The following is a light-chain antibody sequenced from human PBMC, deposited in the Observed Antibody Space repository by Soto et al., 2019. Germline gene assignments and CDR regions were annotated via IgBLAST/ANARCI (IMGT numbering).Light chain of an antibody. Sequence: DIQMTQSPSSLSASVGDRVTITCRASQGISNYLAWYQQKPGKVPKLLSYAASTLQSGVPSRFSGSGSGTDFTLTISSLQREDVATYYCQKYNSALALTFGGGTKVEIK. CDR1: QGISNY. V-gene: IGKV1-27*01. J-gene: IGKJ4*01. CDR2: AAS. CDR3: QKYNSALALT.